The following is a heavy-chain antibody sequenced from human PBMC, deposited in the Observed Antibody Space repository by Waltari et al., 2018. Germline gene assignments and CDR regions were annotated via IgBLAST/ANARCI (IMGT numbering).Heavy chain of an antibody. CDR2: IYYSGST. J-gene: IGHJ4*02. V-gene: IGHV4-39*01. CDR1: GGSISSSSYY. CDR3: ARLDYGPFDY. Sequence: QLQLQESGPGLVKPSETLSLTCTVSGGSISSSSYYWGWILQPPGKGLEWIGSIYYSGSTYYNPSLKSRVTISVDTSKNQFSLKLSSVTAADTAVYYCARLDYGPFDYWGQGTLVTVSS. D-gene: IGHD4-17*01.